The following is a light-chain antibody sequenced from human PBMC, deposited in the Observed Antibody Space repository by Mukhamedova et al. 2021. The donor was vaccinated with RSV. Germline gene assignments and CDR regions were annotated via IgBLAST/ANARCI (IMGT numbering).Light chain of an antibody. CDR3: QMYSRAPFT. V-gene: IGKV1-27*01. Sequence: WYQRRVHGKVPKMLIYAASTLHSGVPSRFTGSGSGTDFTLTISSLQPEDFATYYCQMYSRAPFTFGPGTKVDIK. CDR2: AAS. J-gene: IGKJ3*01.